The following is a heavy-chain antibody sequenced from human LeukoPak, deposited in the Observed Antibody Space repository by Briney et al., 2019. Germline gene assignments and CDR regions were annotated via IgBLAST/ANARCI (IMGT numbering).Heavy chain of an antibody. CDR1: GFTFSNAW. Sequence: GGSLRLSCAASGFTFSNAWMSWVRQAPGKGLEWVGRIKSEADGGTTDYAAPVKGRFTISRDDSKNTLYLQMNSLKTEDTAVYYCTTHSGSYYVKPYFDYWGQGTLVTVSS. D-gene: IGHD1-26*01. CDR2: IKSEADGGTT. V-gene: IGHV3-15*01. J-gene: IGHJ4*02. CDR3: TTHSGSYYVKPYFDY.